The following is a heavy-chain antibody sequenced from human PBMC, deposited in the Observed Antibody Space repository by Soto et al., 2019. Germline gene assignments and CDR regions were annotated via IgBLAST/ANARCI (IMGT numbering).Heavy chain of an antibody. CDR3: AGGYCSGGSCYLSP. CDR2: IYYSGST. V-gene: IGHV4-61*01. CDR1: GGSVSSGSYY. J-gene: IGHJ5*02. D-gene: IGHD2-15*01. Sequence: QVQLQESDPGLVKPSETLSLTCTVSGGSVSSGSYYWSWIRQPPGKGLEWIGYIYYSGSTNYNPSLKSRVTISVDTSKNQFSLKLSSVTAADTAVYYCAGGYCSGGSCYLSPWGQGTLVTVSS.